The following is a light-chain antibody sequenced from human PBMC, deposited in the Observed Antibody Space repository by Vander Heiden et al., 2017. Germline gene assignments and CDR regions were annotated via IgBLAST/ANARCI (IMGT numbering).Light chain of an antibody. Sequence: DIPMTQSPSSLSASEGDRVTITCQASQDTGSSLNWYQQKSGKPPKLVIFDASNLEIGVPSRFSGSRSGTDFTLTITSVQPEDIATYYCQQYHDLPITFGQGTRLDNK. CDR1: QDTGSS. J-gene: IGKJ5*01. V-gene: IGKV1-33*01. CDR3: QQYHDLPIT. CDR2: DAS.